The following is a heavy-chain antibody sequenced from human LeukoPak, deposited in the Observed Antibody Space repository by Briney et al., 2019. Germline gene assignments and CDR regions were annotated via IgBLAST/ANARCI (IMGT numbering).Heavy chain of an antibody. J-gene: IGHJ4*02. Sequence: GRSLRLSCAASGYTFSSYGMHWVRQAPGKGLEWVAVIWYDGSNKYYADSVKGRFTISRDNSKNTLYLQMNSLRAEDTAVYYCARDFCSSGSCHEDYWGQGTLVTVSS. CDR3: ARDFCSSGSCHEDY. CDR1: GYTFSSYG. CDR2: IWYDGSNK. V-gene: IGHV3-33*01. D-gene: IGHD2-15*01.